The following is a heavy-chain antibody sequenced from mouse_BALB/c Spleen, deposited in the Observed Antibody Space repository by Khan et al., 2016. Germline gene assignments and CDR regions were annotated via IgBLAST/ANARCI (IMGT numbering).Heavy chain of an antibody. D-gene: IGHD3-2*02. Sequence: QVQLQQSGAELMKPGASVKISCKATGYTFSSYWIEWVKQRPGHGLEWIGEILPGSDSTNYDEKFKGKATFTADTSSNTAYMQLSSLTSEDSAVYYCARSRLYFDYWGLGTTLTVSS. CDR2: ILPGSDST. CDR1: GYTFSSYW. CDR3: ARSRLYFDY. V-gene: IGHV1-9*01. J-gene: IGHJ2*01.